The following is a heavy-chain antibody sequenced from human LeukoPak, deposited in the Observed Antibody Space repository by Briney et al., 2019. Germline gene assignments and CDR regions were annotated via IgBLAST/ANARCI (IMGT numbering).Heavy chain of an antibody. CDR1: GGTFSSYA. J-gene: IGHJ6*03. V-gene: IGHV1-69*05. CDR3: ARSRSPEVPAASSDYYYYMDV. Sequence: SVKVSCKASGGTFSSYAISWVRQAPGQGLEWMGGIIPIFGTANYAQKFQGRVTITTDESTSTAYMELSSLRSEDTAVYYCARSRSPEVPAASSDYYYYMDVWGKGTTVTVFS. D-gene: IGHD2-2*01. CDR2: IIPIFGTA.